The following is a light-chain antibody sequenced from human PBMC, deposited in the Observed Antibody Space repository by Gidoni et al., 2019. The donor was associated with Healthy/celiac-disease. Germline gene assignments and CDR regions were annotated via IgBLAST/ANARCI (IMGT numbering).Light chain of an antibody. V-gene: IGKV3-11*01. Sequence: EIVLTQSPATLSLSPGERATLSCRASQSVSSYVAWYQQKPGQAPRLLIYDASNRATGIPAGFSGSGSGTDFTLTISSLEPEDFAVYYCQQRSNWPLFGGGTKVEIK. J-gene: IGKJ4*01. CDR3: QQRSNWPL. CDR2: DAS. CDR1: QSVSSY.